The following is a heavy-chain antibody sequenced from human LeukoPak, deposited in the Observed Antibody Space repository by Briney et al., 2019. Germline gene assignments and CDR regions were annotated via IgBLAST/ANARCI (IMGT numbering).Heavy chain of an antibody. D-gene: IGHD4-17*01. CDR3: ARDSTVTYNWFDP. CDR1: GGSISSGDYY. Sequence: SETLSLTCTVSGGSISSGDYYWSWIRQPPGKGLEWIGYIYYSGSTYYNPSLKSRVTISVDTSKNQFSLKLSSVTAADTAVYYCARDSTVTYNWFDPWGQGTLVTVSS. V-gene: IGHV4-30-4*01. J-gene: IGHJ5*02. CDR2: IYYSGST.